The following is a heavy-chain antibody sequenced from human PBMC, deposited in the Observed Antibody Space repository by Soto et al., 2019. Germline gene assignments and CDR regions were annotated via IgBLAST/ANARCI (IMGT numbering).Heavy chain of an antibody. CDR3: ARGIGYCSSINCYSSRRLRFDS. CDR1: GGSFSGYY. Sequence: QVQLQQWGAGLLKPSETLSLTCAVYGGSFSGYYWTCIHQSPEKELEWIGEVNHNGNTYYNPSLTTRVTISVHTPKNKFSLKMSSVTAADTAVYYCARGIGYCSSINCYSSRRLRFDSWGQGTLVTVSS. D-gene: IGHD2-2*01. J-gene: IGHJ4*02. CDR2: VNHNGNT. V-gene: IGHV4-34*01.